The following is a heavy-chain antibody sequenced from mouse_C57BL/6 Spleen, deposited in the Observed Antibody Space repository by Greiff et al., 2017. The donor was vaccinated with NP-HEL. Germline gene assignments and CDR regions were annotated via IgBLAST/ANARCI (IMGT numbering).Heavy chain of an antibody. CDR3: ARSAQATYFAY. CDR2: IYPSDSET. CDR1: GYTFTSYW. J-gene: IGHJ3*01. V-gene: IGHV1-61*01. D-gene: IGHD3-2*02. Sequence: QVQLQQPGAELVRPGSSVKLSCKASGYTFTSYWMDWVKQRPGQGLEWIGNIYPSDSETHYNQKFKDKATLTVDKSSSTAYMQLSSLTSEDSAVYYCARSAQATYFAYWGQGTLVTVSA.